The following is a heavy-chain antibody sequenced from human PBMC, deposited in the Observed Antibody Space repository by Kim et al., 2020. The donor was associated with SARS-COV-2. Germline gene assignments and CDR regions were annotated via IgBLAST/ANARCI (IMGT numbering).Heavy chain of an antibody. Sequence: SETLSLTCAVYGGSFSGYYWSWIRQPPGPGLEWVGEINHSGSTNYNPSLKSRVTISVDTTKNQFSLKLSSVTAADTAVYYCAPLRYWGADWGQGTLVTVSS. CDR1: GGSFSGYY. CDR2: INHSGST. V-gene: IGHV4-34*01. CDR3: APLRYWGAD. D-gene: IGHD7-27*01. J-gene: IGHJ4*02.